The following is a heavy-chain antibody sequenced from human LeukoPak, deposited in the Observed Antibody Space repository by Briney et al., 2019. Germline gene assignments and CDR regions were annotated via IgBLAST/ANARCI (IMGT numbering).Heavy chain of an antibody. CDR3: ARDFIAARGGD. CDR2: ISYDGSTK. D-gene: IGHD6-6*01. Sequence: GGSLRLSCTASEFTFSNHAMHWVRQAPGKGLEWVAVISYDGSTKYYADSVKGRFTISRDNSQNTLYLQMNSLRPEDTAVYYCARDFIAARGGDWGQGTLVTVSS. J-gene: IGHJ4*02. CDR1: EFTFSNHA. V-gene: IGHV3-30-3*01.